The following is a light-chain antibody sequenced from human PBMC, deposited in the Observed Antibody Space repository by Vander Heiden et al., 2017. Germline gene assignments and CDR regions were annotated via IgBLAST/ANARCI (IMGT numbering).Light chain of an antibody. CDR3: HQYFNTPRS. CDR1: QSVLYSSHHKNY. Sequence: ILMTPSPDALAVSLGARASINCQSSQSVLYSSHHKNYLAWYQQKPGQPPKLLIYWASTRESGVPDRCSGGGSGTDFTLTISSLQAEDVAVYFCHQYFNTPRSFGQGTKVEIK. CDR2: WAS. V-gene: IGKV4-1*01. J-gene: IGKJ1*01.